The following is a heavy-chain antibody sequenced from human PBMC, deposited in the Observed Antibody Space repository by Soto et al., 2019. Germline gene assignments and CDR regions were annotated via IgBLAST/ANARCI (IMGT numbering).Heavy chain of an antibody. CDR1: GYIFTSHW. D-gene: IGHD3-10*01. V-gene: IGHV5-51*01. CDR2: IYPGDSDT. J-gene: IGHJ6*02. CDR3: ARRVPSGSGADYYGMDV. Sequence: PXESLKISCKGSGYIFTSHWIAWVRQMPGKGLEWMGIIYPGDSDTIYSPSFQGQVTFSVDKSISTVYLQWTTLKASDTAIYYCARRVPSGSGADYYGMDVWGQGTTVTVSS.